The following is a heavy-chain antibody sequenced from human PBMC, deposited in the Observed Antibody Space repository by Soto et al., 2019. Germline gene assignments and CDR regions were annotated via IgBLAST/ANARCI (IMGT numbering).Heavy chain of an antibody. CDR2: INAGNGNT. D-gene: IGHD2-2*02. CDR1: GYTFTIYA. J-gene: IGHJ4*02. V-gene: IGHV1-3*01. Sequence: ASVKVSCKASGYTFTIYAMHWVRQAPGQRLEWMGWINAGNGNTKYSQKFQGRVTITRDTSASTAYMELSSLRSEDTAVYYCAKSATVPAAIAYWGQGTLVTVPQ. CDR3: AKSATVPAAIAY.